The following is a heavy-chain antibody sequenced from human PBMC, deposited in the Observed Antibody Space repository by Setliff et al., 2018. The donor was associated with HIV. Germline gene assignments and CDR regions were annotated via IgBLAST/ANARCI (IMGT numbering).Heavy chain of an antibody. CDR2: IYASGNT. CDR3: SRYYFGSASRNFYQFMDV. CDR1: GGSISRCSYY. V-gene: IGHV4-61*02. J-gene: IGHJ6*03. D-gene: IGHD3-10*01. Sequence: SETLSLTCNVSGGSISRCSYYWKRIRQPAGKGLEWIGRIYASGNTNYNPSLKGRVNISIDTSKNQFSLRLTSVTAADTAVYYCSRYYFGSASRNFYQFMDVWGKGTTVTVSS.